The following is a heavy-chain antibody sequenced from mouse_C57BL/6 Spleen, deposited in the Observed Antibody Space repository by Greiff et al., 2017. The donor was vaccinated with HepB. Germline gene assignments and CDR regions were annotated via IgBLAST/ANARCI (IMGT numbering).Heavy chain of an antibody. CDR3: ARTGYDYDGVFYFDY. Sequence: QVQLKESGAELMKPGASVKLSCKASGYTFTGYWIELVKQRPGHGLEWIGEILPGSGSTNYNEKFKGKATFTADTSSNTDYMQLSSLTTEDSAIYYCARTGYDYDGVFYFDYWGQGTTLTVSS. V-gene: IGHV1-9*01. D-gene: IGHD2-4*01. CDR1: GYTFTGYW. CDR2: ILPGSGST. J-gene: IGHJ2*01.